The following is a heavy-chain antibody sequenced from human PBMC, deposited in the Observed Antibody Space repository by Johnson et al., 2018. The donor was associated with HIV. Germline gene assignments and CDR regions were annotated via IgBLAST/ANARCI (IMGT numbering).Heavy chain of an antibody. CDR3: AKTLGWELSI. D-gene: IGHD1-26*01. Sequence: VQLVESGGGLIQPGGSLRLSCAASGFTVSSNYMSWVRQAPGKGLEWVSAISGSSGSTYYADSVKGRFTISRDNSKNTLYLQMNSLRAEDTAVYYCAKTLGWELSIWGQGTMVTVTS. V-gene: IGHV3-23*04. CDR1: GFTVSSNY. J-gene: IGHJ3*02. CDR2: ISGSSGST.